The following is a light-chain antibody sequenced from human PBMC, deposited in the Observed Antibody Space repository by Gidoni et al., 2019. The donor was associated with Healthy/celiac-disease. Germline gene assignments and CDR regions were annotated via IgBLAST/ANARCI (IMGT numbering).Light chain of an antibody. V-gene: IGKV1-27*01. CDR2: AAS. J-gene: IGKJ4*01. Sequence: DIQMTQSPSSLSASVGDRVTITCRASQGISNYLAWYQQKPGKVPKLLIYAASTLQSGVPSRFSGSGSGTDFTLTISSLQPEDVATYYCQKYNSAPRAVTFGGXTKVEIK. CDR3: QKYNSAPRAVT. CDR1: QGISNY.